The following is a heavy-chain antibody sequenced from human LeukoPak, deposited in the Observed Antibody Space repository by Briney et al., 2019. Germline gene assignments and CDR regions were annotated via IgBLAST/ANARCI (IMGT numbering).Heavy chain of an antibody. CDR2: ISSSGSTI. V-gene: IGHV3-48*03. J-gene: IGHJ3*02. CDR3: AKARRMATIRSAFDI. Sequence: PGGSLRLSCAASGFTFSSYEMNWVRQAPGKGLEWVSYISSSGSTIYYADSVKGRFTISRDNAKNSLYLQMNSLRAEDTAVYYCAKARRMATIRSAFDIWGQGTMVTVSS. D-gene: IGHD5-24*01. CDR1: GFTFSSYE.